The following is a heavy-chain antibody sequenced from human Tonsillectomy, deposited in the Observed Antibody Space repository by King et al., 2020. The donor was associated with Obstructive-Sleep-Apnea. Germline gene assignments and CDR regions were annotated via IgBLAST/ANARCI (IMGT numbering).Heavy chain of an antibody. Sequence: VQLVESGGGLVQPGGSLRLSCAASGFTFSSYAMSWVRQAPGKGLEWGSAISGSGGSTYYSDSGKGRVTISRDNSKNPLYLQMNSLRAEDTAVYYCAKDILPNVLLWFGEPFDYWGQGTLVTVSS. J-gene: IGHJ4*02. D-gene: IGHD3-10*01. V-gene: IGHV3-23*04. CDR1: GFTFSSYA. CDR3: AKDILPNVLLWFGEPFDY. CDR2: ISGSGGST.